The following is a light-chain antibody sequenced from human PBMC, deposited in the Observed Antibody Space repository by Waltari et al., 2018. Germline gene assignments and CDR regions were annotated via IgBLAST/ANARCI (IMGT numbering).Light chain of an antibody. CDR3: QQYYTHPIT. CDR1: QSLLYDANNRDY. Sequence: DIIMTQSPDSLAVSLGERATLICKHNQSLLYDANNRDYLAWFHQKPGQPPTFLIYWASTRESGVPDRFSGSGSGTDFTLTITSLQAEDVGVYYCQQYYTHPITFGQGTRLEI. CDR2: WAS. V-gene: IGKV4-1*01. J-gene: IGKJ5*01.